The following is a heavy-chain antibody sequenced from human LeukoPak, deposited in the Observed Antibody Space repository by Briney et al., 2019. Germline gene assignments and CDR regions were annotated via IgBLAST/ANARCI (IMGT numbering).Heavy chain of an antibody. CDR3: ARAPSEIGGYYPEYFRH. J-gene: IGHJ1*01. D-gene: IGHD3-22*01. CDR2: ISTSGSDI. Sequence: GGSLRLSCAASGFTFSSYEMNWVRQAPGKGLEWVSYISTSGSDIKYADSVKGRFTISRDNAKNTVSLQMNSLRAEDTGVYYCARAPSEIGGYYPEYFRHWGQGTLVTVSS. V-gene: IGHV3-48*03. CDR1: GFTFSSYE.